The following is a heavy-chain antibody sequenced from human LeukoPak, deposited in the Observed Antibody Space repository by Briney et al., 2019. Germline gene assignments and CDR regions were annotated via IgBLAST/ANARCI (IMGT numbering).Heavy chain of an antibody. D-gene: IGHD3-10*01. V-gene: IGHV1-18*01. Sequence: VSVTVSCKASGYTFTSYGISWVRQAPGQGIEWKGWISAYIGNTIYAQKLQGRVTVTTDTSTSTAYMELRSLRSDDTAVYYCARAAPYMVRGGVSGSNWFDPWGQGTLVTVSS. J-gene: IGHJ5*02. CDR3: ARAAPYMVRGGVSGSNWFDP. CDR1: GYTFTSYG. CDR2: ISAYIGNT.